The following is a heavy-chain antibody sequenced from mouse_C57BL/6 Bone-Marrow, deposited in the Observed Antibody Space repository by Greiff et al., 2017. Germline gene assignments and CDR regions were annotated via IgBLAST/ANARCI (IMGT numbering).Heavy chain of an antibody. V-gene: IGHV1-81*01. CDR2: IYPRSGIT. J-gene: IGHJ3*01. D-gene: IGHD2-1*01. CDR1: GYPFTSYG. Sequence: VQLQESGAELARPGASVKLSCKASGYPFTSYGISWVKQRTGPGLEWIGEIYPRSGITYYNEKFKGKATLSADKASSTAYMELRSLTSEDSAVYFCARVGGNLLAYWGQGTLVTVSA. CDR3: ARVGGNLLAY.